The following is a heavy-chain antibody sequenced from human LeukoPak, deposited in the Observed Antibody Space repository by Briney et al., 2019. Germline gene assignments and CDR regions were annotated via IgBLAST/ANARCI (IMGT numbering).Heavy chain of an antibody. Sequence: TSGGSLRLSCAASGLTFSSYSMNWVRQAPGEGLEWVSSISSSSSYIYYADSVKGRFTISRDNAKNSLYLQMNSLRAEDTAVYYCARVRGGYLIDYWGQGTLVTVSS. J-gene: IGHJ4*02. CDR3: ARVRGGYLIDY. CDR1: GLTFSSYS. CDR2: ISSSSSYI. V-gene: IGHV3-21*01. D-gene: IGHD5-12*01.